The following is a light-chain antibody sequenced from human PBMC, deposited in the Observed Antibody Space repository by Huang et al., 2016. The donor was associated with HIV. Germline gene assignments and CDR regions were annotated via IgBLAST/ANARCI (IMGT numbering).Light chain of an antibody. Sequence: EIEMTQSLATLSVSPGERATLSCRASHSVDSDLAWYQQKTGQAPRLLLYDAATRATGISAKFNGTGSGTEFILSITNLQSEDFAVYYCQQYNDWPPLTFGGGTKVEI. V-gene: IGKV3-15*01. CDR3: QQYNDWPPLT. CDR1: HSVDSD. J-gene: IGKJ4*01. CDR2: DAA.